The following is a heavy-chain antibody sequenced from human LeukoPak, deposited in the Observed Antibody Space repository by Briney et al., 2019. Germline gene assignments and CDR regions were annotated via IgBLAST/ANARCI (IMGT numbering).Heavy chain of an antibody. CDR3: ARYYGSGSYYSDY. CDR1: GYTFTGYY. J-gene: IGHJ4*02. V-gene: IGHV1-2*02. D-gene: IGHD3-10*01. CDR2: INPNSGGT. Sequence: ASVKVSCKASGYTFTGYYMHWVRQAPGQGLEWMGWINPNSGGTNYAQKFQGRVTMTRDTSISTAYMELSRLRSDDTAVYYCARYYGSGSYYSDYWGQGTLVTVSS.